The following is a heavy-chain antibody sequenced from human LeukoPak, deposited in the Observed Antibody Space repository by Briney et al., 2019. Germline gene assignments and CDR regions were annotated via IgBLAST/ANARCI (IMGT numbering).Heavy chain of an antibody. D-gene: IGHD5-18*01. CDR2: INLSGGST. CDR1: GYTFTSYY. V-gene: IGHV1-46*01. Sequence: RASVKVSCKASGYTFTSYYMHWVRQPPGQGLEWMGIINLSGGSTSYAQKFQGRATMTRDTSTSTLYMELSRLRSDDTAVYYCARQSPIQLWSSFDYWGQGTLVTVSA. CDR3: ARQSPIQLWSSFDY. J-gene: IGHJ4*02.